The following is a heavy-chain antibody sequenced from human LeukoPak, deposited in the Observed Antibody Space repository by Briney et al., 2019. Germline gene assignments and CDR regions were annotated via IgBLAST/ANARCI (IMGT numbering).Heavy chain of an antibody. J-gene: IGHJ6*02. CDR3: ARVTGDSVAYFYGMDV. CDR2: IYTGGTT. Sequence: PGGSLRLSCAASGFTVSRSYMGWVRQPPGKGLEWVSVIYTGGTTYYADSVKGRFTISRDNSKNTLNLQMNSLRAEDTAVYYCARVTGDSVAYFYGMDVWGQGTTVTVPS. V-gene: IGHV3-66*01. CDR1: GFTVSRSY. D-gene: IGHD4-17*01.